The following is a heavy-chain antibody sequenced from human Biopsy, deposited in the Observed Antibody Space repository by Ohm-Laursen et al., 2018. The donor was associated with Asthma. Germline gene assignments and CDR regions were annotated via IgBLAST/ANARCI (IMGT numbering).Heavy chain of an antibody. CDR1: GFTFRSYA. J-gene: IGHJ4*02. D-gene: IGHD3-3*01. V-gene: IGHV3-30-3*01. CDR3: ARDVMEWYLPAFDF. CDR2: GGSYYDGGLK. Sequence: SLRLACTASGFTFRSYAMHWVRQAPGKGLEWVAVGGSYYDGGLKYYADSVNGRFTVSRDDSKNTLYLQMNSLRPDDTAVYYCARDVMEWYLPAFDFWGQGTLVTVSS.